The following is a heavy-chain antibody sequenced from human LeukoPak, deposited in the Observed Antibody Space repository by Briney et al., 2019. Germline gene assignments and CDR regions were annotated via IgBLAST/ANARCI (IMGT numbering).Heavy chain of an antibody. CDR1: EFSVGSNY. CDR3: ARDVYRYFDL. V-gene: IGHV3-7*01. Sequence: GGSLRLSCAASEFSVGSNYMTWVRQAPGKGLEWVATIKQDGSEKYYVDSVKGRFTISRDNAKNSLYLQMNSLRAEDTALYYCARDVYRYFDLWGRGTLVTVSS. J-gene: IGHJ2*01. CDR2: IKQDGSEK.